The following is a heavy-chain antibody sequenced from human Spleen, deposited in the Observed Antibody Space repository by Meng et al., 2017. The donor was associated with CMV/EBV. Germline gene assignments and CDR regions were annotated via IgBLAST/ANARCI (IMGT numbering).Heavy chain of an antibody. CDR1: SISSSS. Sequence: SISSSSPSWIRPPPGKGLSLICYIFSSRCTNYPPSLHRRVTISVDTSQKQISLQLSSVTAADTAVYYCARGGVRFDFWSGSGGWFDPWGQGTLVTVSS. D-gene: IGHD3-3*01. CDR2: IFSSRCT. J-gene: IGHJ5*02. CDR3: ARGGVRFDFWSGSGGWFDP. V-gene: IGHV4-59*01.